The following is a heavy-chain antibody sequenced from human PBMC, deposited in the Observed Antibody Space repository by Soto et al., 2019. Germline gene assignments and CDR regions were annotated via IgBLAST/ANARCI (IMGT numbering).Heavy chain of an antibody. CDR3: AKVVGYCSSTSCSRPYYYYGMDV. CDR2: ISGSGGST. V-gene: IGHV3-23*01. CDR1: GFTFSSYA. J-gene: IGHJ6*02. Sequence: EVQLLESGGGLVQPGGSLRLSCAASGFTFSSYAMSWVRQAPGKGLEWVSAISGSGGSTYYADSVKGRFTISRDNSKNTLYLQMNSLRAEDTAVYYCAKVVGYCSSTSCSRPYYYYGMDVWGQGTTVTVSS. D-gene: IGHD2-2*01.